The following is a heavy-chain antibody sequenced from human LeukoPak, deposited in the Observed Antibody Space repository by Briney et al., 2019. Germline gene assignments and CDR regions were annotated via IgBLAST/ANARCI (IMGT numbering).Heavy chain of an antibody. CDR1: AFASNSYV. Sequence: GGSLRLFSAASAFASNSYVIHWVRQPAARGLEGVAIIWFDGSHEDYVDSVRGRFTISRANSRNTMYLHMNSLRVEDPALYFCAKEVAFGGVAYDVWGQGTRVTVSS. D-gene: IGHD3-10*01. CDR2: IWFDGSHE. V-gene: IGHV3-33*06. CDR3: AKEVAFGGVAYDV. J-gene: IGHJ3*01.